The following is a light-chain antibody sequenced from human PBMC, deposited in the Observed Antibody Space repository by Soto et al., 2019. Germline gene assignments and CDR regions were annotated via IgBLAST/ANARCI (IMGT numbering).Light chain of an antibody. Sequence: QSVLTQPASVSGSPGQSITISCTGTSSDVGNYNLVSWYQHHPGKAPKLMIFEDSKRPSGVSNRFSGSKSGNTASLTISGLQAEDEADYYCCSYAGGVTYVFGPGTKVTVL. CDR3: CSYAGGVTYV. CDR1: SSDVGNYNL. J-gene: IGLJ1*01. V-gene: IGLV2-23*01. CDR2: EDS.